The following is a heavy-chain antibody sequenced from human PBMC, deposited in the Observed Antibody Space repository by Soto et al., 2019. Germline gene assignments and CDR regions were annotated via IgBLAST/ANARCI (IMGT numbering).Heavy chain of an antibody. CDR3: VRTAYDNLIGPTPNWFDP. V-gene: IGHV1-8*01. CDR2: MNPNSGNT. CDR1: GYTFTSYD. Sequence: ASVEGSCKASGYTFTSYDIAWVRQAPGQGLEWMGWMNPNSGNTGYPQNFQGRVTMTRDTSISTAYMELSSLRSEDTAVYYCVRTAYDNLIGPTPNWFDPWGQGTLVTVSS. J-gene: IGHJ5*02. D-gene: IGHD3-9*01.